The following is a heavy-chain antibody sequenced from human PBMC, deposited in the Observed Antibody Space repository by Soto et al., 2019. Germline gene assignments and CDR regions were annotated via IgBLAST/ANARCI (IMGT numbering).Heavy chain of an antibody. J-gene: IGHJ2*01. CDR1: GGTFSNYH. CDR2: IIPIFGTV. CDR3: ARGNHSWLQLWYFDI. Sequence: QVQLVQSGAEVKKPGSSVTVSCKASGGTFSNYHISWVRQAPGQGLEWMGGIIPIFGTVNYAQKFQGRVTITADESTSTAYMELGRLRSEDTAVYYCARGNHSWLQLWYFDIWGRGTLVTDSS. D-gene: IGHD5-12*01. V-gene: IGHV1-69*12.